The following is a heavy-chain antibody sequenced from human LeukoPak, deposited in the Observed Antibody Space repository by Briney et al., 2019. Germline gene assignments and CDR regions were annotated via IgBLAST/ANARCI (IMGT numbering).Heavy chain of an antibody. CDR3: AREEESSGWSCDY. CDR2: TFYRSKWYN. J-gene: IGHJ4*02. D-gene: IGHD6-19*01. Sequence: SQTLSLTCAISGDSVSSNSAAWNWIRQSPSRGLEWLGRTFYRSKWYNDYIVSVESRINVNPDTSKNQFSLQLKSVTPEDTAMYYCAREEESSGWSCDYWGQGILVTVSS. V-gene: IGHV6-1*01. CDR1: GDSVSSNSAA.